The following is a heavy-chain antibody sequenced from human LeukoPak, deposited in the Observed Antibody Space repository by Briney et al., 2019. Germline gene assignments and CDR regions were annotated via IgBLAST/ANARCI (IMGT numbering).Heavy chain of an antibody. CDR2: IWHDGRKQ. D-gene: IGHD6-19*01. V-gene: IGHV3-33*01. CDR3: AREDSSGWFSAY. CDR1: GFTFSGHG. Sequence: GRSLRLSCAASGFTFSGHGMHWIRQAPGKGLEWVAVIWHDGRKQLYADSVKGRFSISRDDSTSTLYLQMNSLRAEDTAVYYCAREDSSGWFSAYWGQGTLVTVSS. J-gene: IGHJ4*02.